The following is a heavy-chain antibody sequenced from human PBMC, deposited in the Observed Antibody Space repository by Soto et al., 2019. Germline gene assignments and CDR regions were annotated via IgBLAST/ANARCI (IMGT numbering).Heavy chain of an antibody. CDR2: IIPIFGTA. CDR1: EGTFSSYA. V-gene: IGHV1-69*06. CDR3: ARVVGATRVGWFDP. Sequence: QVQLVQSGAEVTKPGSSVKVSCKASEGTFSSYAISWVRQAPGQGLEWMGGIIPIFGTANYAQKFQGRVTITADKSTSTAYMELSSLRSEDTAVYYCARVVGATRVGWFDPWGQGTLVTVSS. J-gene: IGHJ5*02. D-gene: IGHD1-26*01.